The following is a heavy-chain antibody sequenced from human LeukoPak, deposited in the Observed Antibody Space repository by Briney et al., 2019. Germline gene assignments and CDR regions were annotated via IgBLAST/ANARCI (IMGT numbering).Heavy chain of an antibody. D-gene: IGHD2-2*01. CDR1: GFTFSSHW. Sequence: TGGSLRLSCTGSGFTFSSHWMSWVRQAPGRGLEWVANIKEGGSETYYLDSVKGRFTISRDNSKNTLYLQMNSLRAEDTAVYYCAKGHCSSTSCLGDYWGQGTLVTVSS. J-gene: IGHJ4*02. CDR2: IKEGGSET. CDR3: AKGHCSSTSCLGDY. V-gene: IGHV3-7*01.